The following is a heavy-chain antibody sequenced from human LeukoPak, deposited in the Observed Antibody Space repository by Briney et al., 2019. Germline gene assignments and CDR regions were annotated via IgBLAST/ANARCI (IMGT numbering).Heavy chain of an antibody. D-gene: IGHD4-17*01. CDR2: IIPILGIA. CDR3: ARSMGTGLLDY. CDR1: GGTFSSYA. J-gene: IGHJ4*02. Sequence: ASVKVSCKASGGTFSSYAISWVRQAPGQGLEWMGRIIPILGIANYAQKFQGRVTITADKSTSTAYMELCSLRSEDTAVYYCARSMGTGLLDYWGQGTLVTVSS. V-gene: IGHV1-69*04.